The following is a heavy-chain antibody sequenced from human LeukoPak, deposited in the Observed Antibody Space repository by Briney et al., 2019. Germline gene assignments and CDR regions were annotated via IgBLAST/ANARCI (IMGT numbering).Heavy chain of an antibody. V-gene: IGHV3-7*01. CDR1: GFTFSSYW. Sequence: GGSLRLSCAASGFTFSSYWMSWVRQAPGKGLEWVANIKQDGSEKYYVDSVKGRFTISRDNAKNSLYLQMNSLRAEDTAVYYCARDVVSAVARGWFDPWGQGTLVTVSS. CDR2: IKQDGSEK. J-gene: IGHJ5*02. D-gene: IGHD5-18*01. CDR3: ARDVVSAVARGWFDP.